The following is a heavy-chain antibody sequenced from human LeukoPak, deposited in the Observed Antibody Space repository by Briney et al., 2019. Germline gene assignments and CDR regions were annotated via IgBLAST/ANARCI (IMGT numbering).Heavy chain of an antibody. CDR1: GFTFSSYS. CDR3: ARVIPGLVSYFDY. CDR2: ISSSSSYI. D-gene: IGHD2-21*01. V-gene: IGHV3-21*04. Sequence: GGSLRLSCAASGFTFSSYSMNWVRQAPGKGLEWVSSISSSSSYIYYADSVKGRFTISRDNAKNSLYLQMNSLKTEDTAVYYCARVIPGLVSYFDYWGQGTLVTVSS. J-gene: IGHJ4*02.